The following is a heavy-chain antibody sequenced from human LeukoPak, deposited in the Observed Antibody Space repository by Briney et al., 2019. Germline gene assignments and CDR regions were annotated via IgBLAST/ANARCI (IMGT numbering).Heavy chain of an antibody. D-gene: IGHD1-26*01. Sequence: GGSLRLSCAASGFTFSSYEMNWVRQAPGKGLEWVSYISSSGSTIYYADSVKGRFTISRDNSKNSLYLQMNSLRTEDTALYYCAKDIARLTRGATIDYWGQGTLVTVSS. CDR1: GFTFSSYE. J-gene: IGHJ4*02. V-gene: IGHV3-48*03. CDR2: ISSSGSTI. CDR3: AKDIARLTRGATIDY.